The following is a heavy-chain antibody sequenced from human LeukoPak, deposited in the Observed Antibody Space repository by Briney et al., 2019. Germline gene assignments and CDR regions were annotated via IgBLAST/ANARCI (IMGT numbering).Heavy chain of an antibody. D-gene: IGHD1-1*01. CDR3: ARDRGTWNDDGFDY. Sequence: SETLSLTCAVYGGSFSGYYWSWIRQPPGKGLEWIGEISHSGSTNYSPSLKSRVTMSVDTSKNQFSLTLNSVTAADTGVYYCARDRGTWNDDGFDYWGQGTLVTVSS. CDR1: GGSFSGYY. V-gene: IGHV4-34*01. CDR2: ISHSGST. J-gene: IGHJ4*02.